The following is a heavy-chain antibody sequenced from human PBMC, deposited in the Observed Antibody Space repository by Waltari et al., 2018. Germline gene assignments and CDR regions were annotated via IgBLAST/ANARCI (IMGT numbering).Heavy chain of an antibody. CDR2: ISGKNGDT. CDR3: ARAQALYCSVRSCYSPIDY. J-gene: IGHJ4*02. D-gene: IGHD2-15*01. CDR1: GYTFIAYG. V-gene: IGHV1-18*01. Sequence: QVQLVQSGGEVKKPGASVQVSCNSSGYTFIAYGITWVRQAPGQGLEWMGGISGKNGDTNYAQKLQGRVTMTTDTSTSTTYMELRSLRSDDTAVYYCARAQALYCSVRSCYSPIDYWGQGTLVTVSS.